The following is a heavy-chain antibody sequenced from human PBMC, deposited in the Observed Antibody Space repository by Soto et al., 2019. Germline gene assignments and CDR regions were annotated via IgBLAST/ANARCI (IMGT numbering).Heavy chain of an antibody. CDR3: AKRSSGYDDAFDI. J-gene: IGHJ3*02. D-gene: IGHD5-12*01. CDR1: GFAFSSYA. Sequence: EVQLLESGGGLVQPGGSLRLSCAASGFAFSSYAMSWVRQAPGKGLEWVSAISGSGGSTYYADSVKGRFTISRDNSKNTLYLQMNSLRAEDTAVYYCAKRSSGYDDAFDIWGQGTMVTVSS. CDR2: ISGSGGST. V-gene: IGHV3-23*01.